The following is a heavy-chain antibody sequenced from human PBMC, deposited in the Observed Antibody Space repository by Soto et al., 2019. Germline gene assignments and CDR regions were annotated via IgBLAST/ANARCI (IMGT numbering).Heavy chain of an antibody. Sequence: GGSLRLSCAASGFTFSSYGMHWVRQAPGKGLEWVAVIWYDGSNKYYADSVKGRFTISRDNSKNTLYLQMNSLRAEDTAVYYCARGSLGGSYDILTGYPYFDYWGQGNLVTVSS. CDR3: ARGSLGGSYDILTGYPYFDY. J-gene: IGHJ4*02. V-gene: IGHV3-33*01. CDR1: GFTFSSYG. CDR2: IWYDGSNK. D-gene: IGHD3-9*01.